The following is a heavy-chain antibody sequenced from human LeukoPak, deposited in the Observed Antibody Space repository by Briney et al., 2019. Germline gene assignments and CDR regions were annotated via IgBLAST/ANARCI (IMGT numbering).Heavy chain of an antibody. D-gene: IGHD3-16*01. CDR3: ARASVLLSADY. V-gene: IGHV4-59*01. CDR2: IYNSGGT. CDR1: GGSITSSFY. J-gene: IGHJ4*02. Sequence: SQTLSLTCTVSGGSITSSFYWSWIRQSPGKGLEWIGYIYNSGGTKYNPSLKSRLTISVDTSKNQFSLNLSSVTAADTAVYYCARASVLLSADYWGQGTLVTVSS.